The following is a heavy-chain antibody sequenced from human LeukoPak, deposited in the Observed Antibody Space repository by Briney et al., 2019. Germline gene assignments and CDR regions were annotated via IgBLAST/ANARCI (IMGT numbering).Heavy chain of an antibody. CDR2: IYYTGST. CDR1: GGSINTYY. Sequence: PSETLSPTCPVSGGSINTYYWSWIRQTPGKGLEWIGFIYYTGSTNYNPSLKSRVTMSVDTSKSQFSLKLTSVTAADTALYYCARGANRLDSWGRGTLVTVSS. D-gene: IGHD1-14*01. V-gene: IGHV4-59*12. J-gene: IGHJ4*02. CDR3: ARGANRLDS.